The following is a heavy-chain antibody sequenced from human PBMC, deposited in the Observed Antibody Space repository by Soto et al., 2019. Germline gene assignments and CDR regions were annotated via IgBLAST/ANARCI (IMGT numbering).Heavy chain of an antibody. V-gene: IGHV3-30*18. D-gene: IGHD2-2*01. CDR1: GFTFSSYG. CDR3: AKGARGCSSTSCYRDGMDV. Sequence: GGSLRLSCAASGFTFSSYGMHWVRQAPGKGLEWVAVISYDGSNKYYADSVKGRFTISRDNSKNTLYLQMNSLRAEDTAVYYCAKGARGCSSTSCYRDGMDVWGQGTTVTVS. CDR2: ISYDGSNK. J-gene: IGHJ6*02.